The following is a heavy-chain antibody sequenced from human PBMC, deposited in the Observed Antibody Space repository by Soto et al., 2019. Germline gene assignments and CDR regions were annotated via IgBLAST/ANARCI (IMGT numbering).Heavy chain of an antibody. J-gene: IGHJ6*02. Sequence: PGCALRLSCEAAGFTFGNYAMTWVRQGPGRGLEWVSALSGSSLNTYYADSVKGRFTISRDNSKNTMYLEMNSLRVDDTAVYYCTTQFFLSSRKPPEDVWGQGTPVTASS. CDR3: TTQFFLSSRKPPEDV. CDR1: GFTFGNYA. CDR2: LSGSSLNT. V-gene: IGHV3-23*01.